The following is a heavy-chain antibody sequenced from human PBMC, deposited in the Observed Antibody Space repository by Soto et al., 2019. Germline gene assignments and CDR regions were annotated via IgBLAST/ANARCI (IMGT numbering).Heavy chain of an antibody. CDR1: GGSISSYY. CDR2: IYYSGST. J-gene: IGHJ4*02. CDR3: ARGEARVAMPSGY. V-gene: IGHV4-59*01. Sequence: QVQLQESGPGLVKPSETLSLTCTVSGGSISSYYWSLIRQALGKGLEWIGYIYYSGSTNYNPSLKGRVPISVDTSKNPFSLKLSSVTAADTAVYSWARGEARVAMPSGYWGQGTLVTVSS. D-gene: IGHD2-2*01.